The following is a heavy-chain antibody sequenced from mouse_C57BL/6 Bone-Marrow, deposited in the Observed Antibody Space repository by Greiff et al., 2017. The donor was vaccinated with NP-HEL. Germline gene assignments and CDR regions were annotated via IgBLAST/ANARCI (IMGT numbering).Heavy chain of an antibody. CDR1: GYTFTSYG. CDR3: AREGSLITTVEMDY. CDR2: IYPRSGNT. J-gene: IGHJ4*01. D-gene: IGHD1-1*01. Sequence: QVQLQQSGAELARPGASVKLSCKASGYTFTSYGISWVKQRTGQGLEWIGEIYPRSGNTYYNEKFKGKATLTADKSSSTAYMELRSLTSEDSAVYFCAREGSLITTVEMDYWGQGTSVTVSS. V-gene: IGHV1-81*01.